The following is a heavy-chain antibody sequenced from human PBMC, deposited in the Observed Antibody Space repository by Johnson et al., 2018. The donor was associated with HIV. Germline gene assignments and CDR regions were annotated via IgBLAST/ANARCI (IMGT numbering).Heavy chain of an antibody. CDR1: GFTFSSYG. J-gene: IGHJ3*02. CDR3: ARELMGPDAFVI. V-gene: IGHV3-33*08. Sequence: QVQLVESGGGLVQPGGSLRLSCAASGFTFSSYGMYWVRQAPGKGLEWVALIWYDGTNKYYADSVKGRFTISRDNSKNSLYLQMNSMRADDTAVYYSARELMGPDAFVIWGQGTMVTVSS. CDR2: IWYDGTNK. D-gene: IGHD5-24*01.